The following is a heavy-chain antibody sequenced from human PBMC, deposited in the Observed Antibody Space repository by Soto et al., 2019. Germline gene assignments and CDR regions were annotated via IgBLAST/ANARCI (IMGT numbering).Heavy chain of an antibody. CDR3: ARGVSAGVDY. CDR1: GYTFTSLD. D-gene: IGHD3-10*01. Sequence: QVQLVQSGAEVKKPGASVKVSCKASGYTFTSLDINWVRQAPGQGLEWLGWMSPNNGDTGYAQKFQGTVTMTRNISISTAYMDLSSLTSDVTAVSYCARGVSAGVDYWGQGTLVTVSS. J-gene: IGHJ4*02. CDR2: MSPNNGDT. V-gene: IGHV1-8*01.